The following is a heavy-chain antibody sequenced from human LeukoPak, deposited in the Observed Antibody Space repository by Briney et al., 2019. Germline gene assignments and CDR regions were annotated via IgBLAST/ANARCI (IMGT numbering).Heavy chain of an antibody. D-gene: IGHD2-15*01. Sequence: ASVKVSCKAFGYTFTSYGISWVRQAPGQGLEWMGWISAYNGNTNYAQKLQGRVTMTTDTSTSTAYMELRSLGSDDTAVYYCARDIVVVVAATHYYYGMDVWGQGTTVTVSS. J-gene: IGHJ6*02. CDR2: ISAYNGNT. CDR3: ARDIVVVVAATHYYYGMDV. V-gene: IGHV1-18*01. CDR1: GYTFTSYG.